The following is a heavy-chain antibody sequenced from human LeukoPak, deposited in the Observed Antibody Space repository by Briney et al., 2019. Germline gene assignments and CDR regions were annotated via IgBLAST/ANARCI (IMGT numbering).Heavy chain of an antibody. Sequence: GGSLRLSCAASGFTVSSNYMSWVRQAPGKGLEWVSVIYSGGSTYYADSVKGRFTISRDDPHNRLYLQMTRLRAEDTAVYFCARGGVDYYGSGTYYLMYYFDYWGQGALVTVSS. CDR2: IYSGGST. J-gene: IGHJ4*02. V-gene: IGHV3-53*01. CDR3: ARGGVDYYGSGTYYLMYYFDY. D-gene: IGHD3-10*01. CDR1: GFTVSSNY.